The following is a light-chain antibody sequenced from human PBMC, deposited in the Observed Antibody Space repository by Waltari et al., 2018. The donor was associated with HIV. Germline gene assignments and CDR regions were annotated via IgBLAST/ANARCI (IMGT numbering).Light chain of an antibody. V-gene: IGLV1-40*01. CDR2: VNS. Sequence: QSVLTQPPSVSGAPGQRVTISCTGSSSNIGAGYDVHWYQQLPGTAPKLLIYVNSNRPSGVPDRFSGSKSGTSASLAITGLQAEDEADYYGQSYDSSLSGSWVFGGGTKLTVL. CDR1: SSNIGAGYD. J-gene: IGLJ3*02. CDR3: QSYDSSLSGSWV.